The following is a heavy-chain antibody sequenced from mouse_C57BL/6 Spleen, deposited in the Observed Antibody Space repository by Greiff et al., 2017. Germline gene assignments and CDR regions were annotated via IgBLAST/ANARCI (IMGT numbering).Heavy chain of an antibody. CDR2: IDPENGDT. J-gene: IGHJ4*01. CDR3: TSYDGSLYAMDY. CDR1: GFNIKDDY. Sequence: VQLQQSGAELVRPGASVKLSCTASGFNIKDDYMHWVKQRPEQGLEWIGWIDPENGDTEYASKFQGQATITADTSSNTAYLQLSSLTSEDTAVYYCTSYDGSLYAMDYWGQGTSVTVSS. D-gene: IGHD2-3*01. V-gene: IGHV14-4*01.